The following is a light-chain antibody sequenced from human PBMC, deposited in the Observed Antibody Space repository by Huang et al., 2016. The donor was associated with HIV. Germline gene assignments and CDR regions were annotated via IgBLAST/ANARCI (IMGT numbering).Light chain of an antibody. CDR2: GAS. V-gene: IGKV3-20*01. Sequence: EIVLTQSPGTLSLSPGETATLSCRASQSVTSDYLAWYQHRPGQAPRLLIYGASNSATGIPDRFSGSGSGTDFTLTISRLDPEDFAVYYCQEYGRSPPWTFGQGTRVGIK. CDR1: QSVTSDY. CDR3: QEYGRSPPWT. J-gene: IGKJ1*01.